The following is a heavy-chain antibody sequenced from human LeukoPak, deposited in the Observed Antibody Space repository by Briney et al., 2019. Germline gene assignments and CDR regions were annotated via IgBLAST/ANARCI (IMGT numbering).Heavy chain of an antibody. Sequence: ASVKVSCKVSGYTLTELSMHWVRQAPGKGLEWMGGFDPEDGETIYAQKFQGRVTMTEDTSTDTAYMELSSLRSEDTAVYYCATARDDHVWGSYRSVWFDPWGQGTLVTVSS. V-gene: IGHV1-24*01. J-gene: IGHJ5*02. CDR1: GYTLTELS. D-gene: IGHD3-16*02. CDR3: ATARDDHVWGSYRSVWFDP. CDR2: FDPEDGET.